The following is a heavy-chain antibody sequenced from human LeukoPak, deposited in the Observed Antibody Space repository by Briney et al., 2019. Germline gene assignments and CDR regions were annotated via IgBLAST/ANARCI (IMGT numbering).Heavy chain of an antibody. V-gene: IGHV3-11*01. CDR3: ASVHYYGMEV. Sequence: GGSLRLSCAASGFTFSDYYMSWIRQAPGKGLEWVSYISSSGRIIYYADSVKGRFTISRDNAKNSLFLQMNSLRAEDTAVYYCASVHYYGMEVWGQGTTATVSS. D-gene: IGHD2-8*01. J-gene: IGHJ6*02. CDR1: GFTFSDYY. CDR2: ISSSGRII.